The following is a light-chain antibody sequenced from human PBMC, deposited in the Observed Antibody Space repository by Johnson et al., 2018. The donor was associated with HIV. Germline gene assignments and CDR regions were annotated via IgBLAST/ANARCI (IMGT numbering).Light chain of an antibody. CDR1: SSNIGNNY. CDR2: DNN. V-gene: IGLV1-51*01. Sequence: QSVLTQPPSVSAAPGQKVTISCSGSSSNIGNNYVSWYQQLPGTAPKLLIYDNNKRPSGIPDRFSGSKFGTSATLGIAGPQTGDEADYFCGTWDNSLNVYVFGTATKVTVL. J-gene: IGLJ1*01. CDR3: GTWDNSLNVYV.